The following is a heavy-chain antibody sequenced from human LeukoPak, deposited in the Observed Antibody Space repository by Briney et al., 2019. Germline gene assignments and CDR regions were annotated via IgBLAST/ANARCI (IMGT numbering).Heavy chain of an antibody. CDR2: ISGSGGST. Sequence: PSETLSLTCTVSGGSISSYYWSWVRQAPGKGLEWVSAISGSGGSTYYADSVKGRFTISRDNSKNTLYLQMNSLRAEDTAVYYCAKLKYYYDTWPAFDIWGQGTMVTVSS. CDR1: GGSISSYY. CDR3: AKLKYYYDTWPAFDI. J-gene: IGHJ3*02. D-gene: IGHD3-22*01. V-gene: IGHV3-23*01.